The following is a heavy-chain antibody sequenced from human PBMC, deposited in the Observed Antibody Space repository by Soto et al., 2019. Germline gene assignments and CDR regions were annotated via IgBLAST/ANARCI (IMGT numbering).Heavy chain of an antibody. CDR1: GYTFTGYY. V-gene: IGHV1-46*01. CDR3: ARDQRITMVRGVIITVPSLDY. D-gene: IGHD3-10*01. CDR2: INPSGGST. Sequence: GASVKVSCKASGYTFTGYYMHWVRQAPGQGLEWMGIINPSGGSTSYAQKFQGRVTMTRDTSTSTVYMELSSLRSEDTAVYYCARDQRITMVRGVIITVPSLDYWGQGTLVTVSS. J-gene: IGHJ4*02.